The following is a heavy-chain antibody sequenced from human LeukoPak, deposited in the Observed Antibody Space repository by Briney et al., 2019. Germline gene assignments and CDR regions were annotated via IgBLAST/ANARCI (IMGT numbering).Heavy chain of an antibody. CDR2: ISSSSSYI. Sequence: GGSLRLSCAASGFTFSSYSMNWVRQAPGKGLEWVSSISSSSSYIYYADSVKGRFTISRDNAKNSLYLQMNSLRAEDTAVYYCARANPYYYDSSHYYYYMDVWGKGTTVTVSS. V-gene: IGHV3-21*01. J-gene: IGHJ6*03. CDR1: GFTFSSYS. CDR3: ARANPYYYDSSHYYYYMDV. D-gene: IGHD3-22*01.